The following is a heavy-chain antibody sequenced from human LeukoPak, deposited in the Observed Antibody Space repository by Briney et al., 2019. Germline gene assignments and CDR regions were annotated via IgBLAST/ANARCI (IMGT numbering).Heavy chain of an antibody. D-gene: IGHD6-13*01. CDR2: IKYDGSEI. V-gene: IGHV3-7*02. Sequence: GGSLRLSCAASGFTFSNYWMSWVRQAPGKGLEWVAYIKYDGSEIDYVDSVKGRFTISRDNAKNSLYLEMNSLRAEDTAVYYCARAPGASSWRYGMDVWGQGTTVTVSS. J-gene: IGHJ6*02. CDR1: GFTFSNYW. CDR3: ARAPGASSWRYGMDV.